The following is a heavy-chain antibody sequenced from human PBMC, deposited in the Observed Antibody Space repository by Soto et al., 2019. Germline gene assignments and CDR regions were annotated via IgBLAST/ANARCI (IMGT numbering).Heavy chain of an antibody. J-gene: IGHJ4*02. D-gene: IGHD5-18*01. CDR1: GGSINNFH. V-gene: IGHV4-59*01. CDR3: ARIKSGYSYGSIIDF. CDR2: VFYSGRT. Sequence: SETLSLTCSVSGGSINNFHWSWIRQPPGKGLEWIGFVFYSGRTTYNPSLQSRVTISVDTSHNHFSLKVRSVTAADTATYYCARIKSGYSYGSIIDFWGQGKVGTVS.